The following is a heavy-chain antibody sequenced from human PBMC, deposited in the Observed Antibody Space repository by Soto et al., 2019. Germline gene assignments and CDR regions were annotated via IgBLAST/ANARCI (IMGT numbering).Heavy chain of an antibody. CDR1: GFSLSTSGVG. D-gene: IGHD3-22*01. J-gene: IGHJ4*02. CDR3: AHRRAYYDSSGRYFDY. CDR2: IYWNDDK. Sequence: QITLKESGPTLVKPTQTLTLTCTVSGFSLSTSGVGVGWIRQPPGKALEWLALIYWNDDKRYSPSLKSRLTITKDTAKNQVVLTMTNIDPVDTATYYCAHRRAYYDSSGRYFDYWGQGTLVTVSS. V-gene: IGHV2-5*01.